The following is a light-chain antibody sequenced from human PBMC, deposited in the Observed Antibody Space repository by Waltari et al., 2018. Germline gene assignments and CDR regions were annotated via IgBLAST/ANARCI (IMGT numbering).Light chain of an antibody. CDR2: END. J-gene: IGLJ1*01. V-gene: IGLV1-51*02. CDR1: SSNIGNTY. CDR3: GTWDSSLSAYV. Sequence: QSVLTQPPSVSAASGQKVTISCSGSSSNIGNTYVSWYQQFPGTAPTLLMYENDKRPSGIPARFAGSKSGTSATLAITGLQTGDEADYYCGTWDSSLSAYVFGTGTKVTVL.